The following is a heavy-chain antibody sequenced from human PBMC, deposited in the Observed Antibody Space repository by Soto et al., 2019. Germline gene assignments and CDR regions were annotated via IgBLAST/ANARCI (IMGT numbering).Heavy chain of an antibody. CDR3: ASMTRDGYNLKYFQY. Sequence: EAQLVESGGGLVQPGGSLRLSCAASGFTFSTSWMHWVRQAPGKGLVWVSRINSDESSTSYADSVKGRFTISRDNAKNTLYLQMNSLRAEDTAVYYCASMTRDGYNLKYFQYWGQGTLVTVSS. CDR1: GFTFSTSW. CDR2: INSDESST. V-gene: IGHV3-74*01. J-gene: IGHJ1*01. D-gene: IGHD5-12*01.